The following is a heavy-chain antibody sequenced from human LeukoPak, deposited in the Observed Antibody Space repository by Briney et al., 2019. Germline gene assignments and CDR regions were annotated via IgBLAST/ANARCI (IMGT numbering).Heavy chain of an antibody. D-gene: IGHD2-2*01. CDR1: GFTFSSYA. CDR2: ISCDGSNK. Sequence: GGSLRLSCAASGFTFSSYAMHWVRQAPGKGLEWVAVISCDGSNKYYAGSVKGRFTISRDNSKNTLYLQMNSLRAEDTAVYYCAKWAVEFQSFGWGQGTLVTVSS. V-gene: IGHV3-30-3*02. J-gene: IGHJ4*02. CDR3: AKWAVEFQSFG.